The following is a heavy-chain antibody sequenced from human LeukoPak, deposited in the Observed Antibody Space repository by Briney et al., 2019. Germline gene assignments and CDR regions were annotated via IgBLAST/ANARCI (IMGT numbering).Heavy chain of an antibody. J-gene: IGHJ3*02. CDR1: GGTFSSYA. Sequence: GASVKVSCKASGGTFSSYAISWVRQAPGQGLEWMGGIIPIFGTANYAQKFRGRVTITADESTSTAYTELSSLGSEDTAVYYCARDHLPTYYYGSGTKGHDAFDIWGQGTMVTVSS. CDR3: ARDHLPTYYYGSGTKGHDAFDI. CDR2: IIPIFGTA. V-gene: IGHV1-69*13. D-gene: IGHD3-10*01.